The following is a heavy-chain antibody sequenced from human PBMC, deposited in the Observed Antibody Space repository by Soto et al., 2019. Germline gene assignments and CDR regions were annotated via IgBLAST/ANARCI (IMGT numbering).Heavy chain of an antibody. V-gene: IGHV3-23*01. J-gene: IGHJ2*01. Sequence: EVQLLESGGGLVQPGGSLRLSCAASGFTFSSYAMSWVRQAPGKGLEWVSAISGSGGSTYYADSVKGRFTISRDNSKNTLYLQMNSLRAEDTAVYYCAKDGIAAAGTGYWYFDLWGRGTLVTVSS. D-gene: IGHD6-13*01. CDR2: ISGSGGST. CDR3: AKDGIAAAGTGYWYFDL. CDR1: GFTFSSYA.